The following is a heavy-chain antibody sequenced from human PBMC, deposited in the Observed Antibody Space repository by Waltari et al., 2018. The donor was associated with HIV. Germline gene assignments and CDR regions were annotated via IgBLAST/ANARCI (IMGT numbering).Heavy chain of an antibody. Sequence: QVQLQESGPGLVKPSQTLSLTCTVSGGSISSGSYYWSWIRQPAGKGLEWIGRIYTSGSTNYNPSLKSRVTISVDTSKNQFSLKLSSVTAADTAVYYCAREGRENYDILTGVDAFDIWGQGTMVTVSS. CDR3: AREGRENYDILTGVDAFDI. CDR2: IYTSGST. J-gene: IGHJ3*02. V-gene: IGHV4-61*02. CDR1: GGSISSGSYY. D-gene: IGHD3-9*01.